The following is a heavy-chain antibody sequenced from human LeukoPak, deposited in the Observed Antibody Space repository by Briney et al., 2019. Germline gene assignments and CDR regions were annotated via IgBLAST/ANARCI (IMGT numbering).Heavy chain of an antibody. CDR3: ARGQHYYDSSGYDYFDY. Sequence: SVKVSCKASGGTFSSYAISWVRQAPGQGLEWMGGIIPIFGTANYAQKFQGRVTITADKSTSTAYMELSSLRSEDTAVYYCARGQHYYDSSGYDYFDYWGQGTLITVSS. CDR1: GGTFSSYA. CDR2: IIPIFGTA. D-gene: IGHD3-22*01. J-gene: IGHJ4*02. V-gene: IGHV1-69*06.